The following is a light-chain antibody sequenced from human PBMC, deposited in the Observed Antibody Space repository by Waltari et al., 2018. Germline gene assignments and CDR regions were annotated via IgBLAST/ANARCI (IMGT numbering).Light chain of an antibody. CDR2: EVN. J-gene: IGLJ2*01. V-gene: IGLV2-23*02. Sequence: QSALTQPASVSGSPGQSITISCTGTSSDVGSFNLVSWYQLLPGKAPKLLISEVNKRPSGVSNRSSGSKSGLTASLTISGLQAGDEADYYCCSYAGSTTFVLFGGGTKLTVL. CDR3: CSYAGSTTFVL. CDR1: SSDVGSFNL.